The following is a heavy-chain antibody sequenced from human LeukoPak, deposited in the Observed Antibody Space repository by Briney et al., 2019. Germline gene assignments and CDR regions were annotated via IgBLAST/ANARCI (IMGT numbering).Heavy chain of an antibody. V-gene: IGHV1-18*01. CDR3: ARDRDGYNGGDY. CDR2: ISVYNVYT. J-gene: IGHJ4*02. Sequence: AAVKVSCKASGYTFSSYGISWVRQAPGQGLEWMGWISVYNVYTNYAQKLQGRVTMTTDTSTSTAYMELRSLRSDDTAVYYCARDRDGYNGGDYWGQGTLVTVSS. D-gene: IGHD5-24*01. CDR1: GYTFSSYG.